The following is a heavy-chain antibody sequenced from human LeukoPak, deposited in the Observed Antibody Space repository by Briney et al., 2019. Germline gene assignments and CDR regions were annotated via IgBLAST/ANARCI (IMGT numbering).Heavy chain of an antibody. CDR3: ARDVGASAPDAFDI. CDR1: GFTFSTYN. Sequence: GGSLRLSCAASGFTFSTYNMNWVRQARGKGLEWVSSISSSSNYIYYADSVKGRFTISRDNAKNSLYLQMNRLRAEDTDVYYFARDVGASAPDAFDIWGQGTMVTVSS. CDR2: ISSSSNYI. D-gene: IGHD1-26*01. V-gene: IGHV3-21*01. J-gene: IGHJ3*02.